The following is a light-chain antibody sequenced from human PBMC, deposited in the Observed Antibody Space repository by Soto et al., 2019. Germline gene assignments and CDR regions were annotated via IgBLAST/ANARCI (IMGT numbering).Light chain of an antibody. J-gene: IGKJ4*01. CDR1: QSVGSD. V-gene: IGKV3-15*01. CDR3: QQYNNWPLT. Sequence: EIVMTQSPATLSVYPGEGATLSCRASQSVGSDLAWYQQRPGQAPRLLIYGASNRATGFPARFSGSGSGTDFTLTSSSLQSEERAVYFCQQYNNWPLTFGGGTKVEIK. CDR2: GAS.